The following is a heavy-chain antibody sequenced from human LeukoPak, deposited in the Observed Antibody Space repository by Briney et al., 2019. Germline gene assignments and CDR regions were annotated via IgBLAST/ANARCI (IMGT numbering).Heavy chain of an antibody. CDR1: DGSIINNNHY. D-gene: IGHD3-22*01. CDR2: ISYSGGT. V-gene: IGHV4-39*02. Sequence: SETLSLTCTVSDGSIINNNHYWGWTRQPPGKGLEWIGSISYSGGTAYNPSLRSRVTISVDTSKNQFSLKVNSVTAADTAVYYCAREVEYYDSSGYRPHAFDIWGQGTLVTVSS. CDR3: AREVEYYDSSGYRPHAFDI. J-gene: IGHJ3*02.